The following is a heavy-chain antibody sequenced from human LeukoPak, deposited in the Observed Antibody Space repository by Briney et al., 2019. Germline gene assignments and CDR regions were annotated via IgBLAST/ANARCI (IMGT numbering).Heavy chain of an antibody. CDR3: ASSAFPDSSGQYFDY. D-gene: IGHD3-22*01. J-gene: IGHJ4*02. V-gene: IGHV3-21*01. Sequence: KTGGSLRLSCSASGFAFSTYSMTWVRQTPGMRLEWVSSISSTGTYVFYSDSVKGRFTISRDNAKKSVYLQMNSLRAEDTAVYYCASSAFPDSSGQYFDYWGQGTLVTVSS. CDR1: GFAFSTYS. CDR2: ISSTGTYV.